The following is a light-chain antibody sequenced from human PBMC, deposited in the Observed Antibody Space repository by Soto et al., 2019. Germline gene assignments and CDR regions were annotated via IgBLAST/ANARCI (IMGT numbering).Light chain of an antibody. J-gene: IGKJ1*01. V-gene: IGKV1-5*03. CDR1: QKINSW. Sequence: DSQITQSPSTLSASVGDRVTITCRASQKINSWLAWYQQKPGKAPKRLIYKAFSLESGVPSRFSGSGSRTEFTLTISSRQPDDFAIYYCQQYNSYWTFGQGTKVYIK. CDR3: QQYNSYWT. CDR2: KAF.